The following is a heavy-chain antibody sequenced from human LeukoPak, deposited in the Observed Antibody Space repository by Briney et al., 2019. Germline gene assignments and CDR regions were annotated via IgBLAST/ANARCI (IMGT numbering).Heavy chain of an antibody. D-gene: IGHD5-24*01. CDR2: ISYDGSNK. V-gene: IGHV3-30-3*01. J-gene: IGHJ4*02. CDR3: TRDVWGDRDGFFEC. CDR1: GFTFSSYA. Sequence: PGGSLRLSCAASGFTFSSYAMHWVRQAPGKGLEWVAVISYDGSNKYYADSVKGRFTISRDNSKNTLYLQMNSLRAEDTAVYYCTRDVWGDRDGFFECWGQGTLVTVSS.